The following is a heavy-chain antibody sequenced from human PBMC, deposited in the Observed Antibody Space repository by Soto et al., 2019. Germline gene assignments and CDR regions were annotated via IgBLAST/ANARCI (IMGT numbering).Heavy chain of an antibody. CDR1: GGSISSGGYY. CDR3: TREAAGILNWFDP. CDR2: IYYSGST. Sequence: QVQLQESGPGLVKPSQTLSLTCTVSGGSISSGGYYWSWIRQHPGKGLEWIGYIYYSGSTYYNPSLKSRVTISVDTSKNQFSLKLSSVTAADTAVYYCTREAAGILNWFDPWGQGTLVTVSS. D-gene: IGHD6-25*01. J-gene: IGHJ5*02. V-gene: IGHV4-31*03.